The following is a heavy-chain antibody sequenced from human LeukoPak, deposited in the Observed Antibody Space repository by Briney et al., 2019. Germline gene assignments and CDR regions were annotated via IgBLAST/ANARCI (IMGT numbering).Heavy chain of an antibody. J-gene: IGHJ5*02. D-gene: IGHD6-13*01. CDR3: AKGASGSSWYNSFDP. Sequence: GGSLRLSCAASGFIFSSYAMSWVRQAPGKGLEWVSAISGSGGSTYYADSVKGRFTISRDNSKNTLYLQMNSLRGEDTAVDYCAKGASGSSWYNSFDPWGQGTLVTVCS. CDR1: GFIFSSYA. CDR2: ISGSGGST. V-gene: IGHV3-23*01.